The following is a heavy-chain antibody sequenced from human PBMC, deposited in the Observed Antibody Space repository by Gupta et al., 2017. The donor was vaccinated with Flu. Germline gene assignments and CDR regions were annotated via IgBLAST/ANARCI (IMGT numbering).Heavy chain of an antibody. CDR1: GGSISSTSYY. J-gene: IGHJ5*02. Sequence: QLQLRESGPGLVKPSETLSLTCTVSGGSISSTSYYWYWIRQPPGKGLEWIGSIFYSGSTYDNPYLKSRVNISVDTSKNQFSLTMRSVTAEDTAVYVGARDVSRWLDPGCQVPLVTVCS. CDR2: IFYSGST. V-gene: IGHV4-39*02. CDR3: ARDVSRWLDP.